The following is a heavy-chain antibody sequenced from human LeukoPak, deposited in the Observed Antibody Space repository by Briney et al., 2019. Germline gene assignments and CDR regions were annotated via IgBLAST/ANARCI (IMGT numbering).Heavy chain of an antibody. V-gene: IGHV4-4*07. CDR3: ARDTYYYDSSGPTLQH. CDR1: GGSISSYY. J-gene: IGHJ1*01. Sequence: SETLSLTCTVSGGSISSYYWSWIRQPAGKGLEWIGRIYTSGSTNYNPSLKSRVTTSVDTSKNQFSLKLSSVTAADTAVYYCARDTYYYDSSGPTLQHWGPGTLVTVSS. D-gene: IGHD3-22*01. CDR2: IYTSGST.